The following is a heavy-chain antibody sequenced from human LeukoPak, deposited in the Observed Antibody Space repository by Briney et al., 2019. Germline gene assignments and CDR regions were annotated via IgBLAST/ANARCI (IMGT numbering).Heavy chain of an antibody. CDR2: ISYDGSNK. V-gene: IGHV3-30-3*01. D-gene: IGHD1-1*01. J-gene: IGHJ5*01. CDR1: GFTFSSYA. CDR3: VREVKAATGTWWFDS. Sequence: QPGRSLRLSCAASGFTFSSYAMHWVRQAPGKGLEWVAVISYDGSNKYYADSVKGRFTISRDNAKNSLYLQMNSLRAEDTAVYYCVREVKAATGTWWFDSWGQGTLVTVSS.